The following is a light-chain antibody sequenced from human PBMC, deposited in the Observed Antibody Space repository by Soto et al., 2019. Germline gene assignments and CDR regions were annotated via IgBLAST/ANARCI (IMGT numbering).Light chain of an antibody. CDR2: HTS. J-gene: IGKJ1*01. V-gene: IGKV3-11*01. CDR1: QSVSSN. CDR3: HQRQSWPRT. Sequence: EIVLTQSPGTLSLSPGERATLSCRASQSVSSNLAWYQHKPGQAPRLLIYHTSNRATGIPARFSGSGSGTDFTLTISSLEPEDFAVYYCHQRQSWPRTFGQGTKVDI.